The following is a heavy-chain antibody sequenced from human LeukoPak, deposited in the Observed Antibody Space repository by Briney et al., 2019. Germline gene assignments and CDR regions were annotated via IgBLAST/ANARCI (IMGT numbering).Heavy chain of an antibody. CDR1: GFTDSSNY. Sequence: GGSLRLSCAASGFTDSSNYMGWVRQAPGKGLEWVSVIYSGGSTYYADSVKGRFTISRDNSKNTLYLQMNSLRAEDTAVYYCARDERYCSGGSCQKPFDYWGQGTLVTVSS. CDR2: IYSGGST. V-gene: IGHV3-66*02. D-gene: IGHD2-15*01. J-gene: IGHJ4*02. CDR3: ARDERYCSGGSCQKPFDY.